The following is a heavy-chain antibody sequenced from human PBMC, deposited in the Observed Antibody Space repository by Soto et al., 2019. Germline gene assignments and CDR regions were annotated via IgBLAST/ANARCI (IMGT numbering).Heavy chain of an antibody. V-gene: IGHV1-46*01. Sequence: ASVKVSCKSSGYTFTRYYMHWVRQAPGQGLEWMGIINPSGGSTTYAQKFQGRVTMTRDTSTSTVYMELSSLRSEDTAAYYCARGNCTNGVCYSDPSEGFDYWGQGTQVTVSS. CDR3: ARGNCTNGVCYSDPSEGFDY. J-gene: IGHJ4*02. CDR1: GYTFTRYY. D-gene: IGHD2-8*01. CDR2: INPSGGST.